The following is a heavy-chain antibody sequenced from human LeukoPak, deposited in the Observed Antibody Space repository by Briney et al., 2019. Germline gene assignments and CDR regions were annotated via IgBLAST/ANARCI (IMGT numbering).Heavy chain of an antibody. D-gene: IGHD6-6*01. V-gene: IGHV3-7*01. CDR2: IKQDGSEK. J-gene: IGHJ6*03. Sequence: GGSLRLSCAASGFTFISYWMSWVRQAPGKGLEWVANIKQDGSEKYYVDSVKGRFAISRDNAKNSLYLQMNSLRAEDTAVYYCARADSSIAARLSRSSIFNYYYYMDVWGKGTTVTVSS. CDR3: ARADSSIAARLSRSSIFNYYYYMDV. CDR1: GFTFISYW.